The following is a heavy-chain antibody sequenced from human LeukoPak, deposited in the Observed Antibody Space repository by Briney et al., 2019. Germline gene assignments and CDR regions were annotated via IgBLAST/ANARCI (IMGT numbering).Heavy chain of an antibody. D-gene: IGHD3-10*01. CDR2: ISGSGGST. Sequence: GGSLRLSCAAPGFTFSSCAMSWVRQAPGKGLEWVSAISGSGGSTYYADSVKGRFTISRDNSKNTLYLQMNSLRAEDTAVYYCASGLYGSGSYSFDYWGQGTLVTVSS. CDR3: ASGLYGSGSYSFDY. J-gene: IGHJ4*02. V-gene: IGHV3-23*01. CDR1: GFTFSSCA.